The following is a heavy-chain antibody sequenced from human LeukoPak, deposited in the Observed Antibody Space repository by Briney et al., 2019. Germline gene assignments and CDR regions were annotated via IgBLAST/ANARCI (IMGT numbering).Heavy chain of an antibody. CDR1: GFTFSSYE. J-gene: IGHJ4*02. V-gene: IGHV3-21*01. Sequence: PGGSLRLSCAASGFTFSSYEMNWVRQAPGKGLEWVSSISSSSSYIYYADSVKGRFTISRDNAKNSLYLRMNSLRAEDTAVYYCARDQSSSSSWPRRNFDYWGQGTLVTVSS. CDR2: ISSSSSYI. CDR3: ARDQSSSSSWPRRNFDY. D-gene: IGHD6-13*01.